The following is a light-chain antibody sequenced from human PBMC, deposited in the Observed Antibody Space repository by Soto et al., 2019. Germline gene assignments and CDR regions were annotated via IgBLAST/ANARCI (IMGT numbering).Light chain of an antibody. CDR1: QPVSTS. CDR3: QQDNSFPRT. V-gene: IGKV1-12*01. Sequence: DIQMTQSPSFVSASVGDRVTITCRASQPVSTSLAWYQQKPGDAPKLLIYAAFTLQSGVPSRFSGSGSGTDFTLTIRSLQPEDFATYYCQQDNSFPRTFGGGTKVEIK. CDR2: AAF. J-gene: IGKJ4*01.